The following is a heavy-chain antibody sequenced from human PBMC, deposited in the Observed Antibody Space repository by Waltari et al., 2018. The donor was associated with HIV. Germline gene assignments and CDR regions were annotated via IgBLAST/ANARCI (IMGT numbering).Heavy chain of an antibody. CDR3: SRTSSGSDYYYEVDV. D-gene: IGHD3-3*01. CDR2: LSTSGST. CDR1: GGSINSGSYY. V-gene: IGHV4-61*02. Sequence: QVHLQESGPGLVKTSQTLSLTCTVSGGSINSGSYYWNWIRQPAGRGLEWIGRLSTSGSTNYNPSLKSRVTMTVDTSKNQFSRRLTSVTASDTAIYYCSRTSSGSDYYYEVDVWGQGTTVTVS. J-gene: IGHJ6*02.